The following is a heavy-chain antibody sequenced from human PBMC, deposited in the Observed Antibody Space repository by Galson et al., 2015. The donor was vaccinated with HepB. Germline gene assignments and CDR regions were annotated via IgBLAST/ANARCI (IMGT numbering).Heavy chain of an antibody. CDR2: INSDGSST. CDR3: ARDRVRGYYYYYYGMDV. CDR1: GFTFSSYW. J-gene: IGHJ6*02. V-gene: IGHV3-74*01. Sequence: SLRLSCAASGFTFSSYWMHWVRQAPGKGLVWVSRINSDGSSTSYADSVKGRFTISRDNAKNTLYLQMNSLRAEDTAVYYCARDRVRGYYYYYYGMDVWGQGTTVTVSS.